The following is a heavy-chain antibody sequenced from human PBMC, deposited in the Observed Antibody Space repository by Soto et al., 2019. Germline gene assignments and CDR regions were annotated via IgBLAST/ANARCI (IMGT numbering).Heavy chain of an antibody. CDR3: ARSYDSSGYYYH. Sequence: SVKVSCKXSGGTFSSYAISWVRQAPGQGLEWMGGIIPIFGTANYAQKFQGRVTITADESTSTAYMELSSLRSEDTAVYYCARSYDSSGYYYHWGQGTLVTVSS. D-gene: IGHD3-22*01. V-gene: IGHV1-69*13. CDR1: GGTFSSYA. CDR2: IIPIFGTA. J-gene: IGHJ5*02.